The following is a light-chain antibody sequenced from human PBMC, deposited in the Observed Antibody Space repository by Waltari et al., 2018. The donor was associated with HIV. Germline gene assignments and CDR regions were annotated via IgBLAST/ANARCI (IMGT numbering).Light chain of an antibody. CDR1: RSNIGTNT. J-gene: IGLJ7*01. Sequence: QSVLTQPASASGNPGQRVTISCSGSRSNIGTNTVSWYQQLPATAPKLPIYRDGHPPSACPYGFCRHKSGTVPDLAISGLQFDDESVYFCAVWDDSLDGQPVCGGGTLLTV. CDR3: AVWDDSLDGQPV. V-gene: IGLV1-44*01. CDR2: RDG.